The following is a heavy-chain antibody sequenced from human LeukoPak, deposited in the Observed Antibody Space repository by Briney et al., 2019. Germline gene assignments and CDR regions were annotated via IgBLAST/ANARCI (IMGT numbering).Heavy chain of an antibody. D-gene: IGHD3-3*01. CDR1: GGSISSSSYY. J-gene: IGHJ4*02. CDR2: IYYSGST. Sequence: SETLSLTCTVSGGSISSSSYYWGWIRQPPGKGLEWIGSIYYSGSTNYDPSLKSRVTISVDTSKNQFSLKLSSVTAADTAVYYCARAYYDFWSGYDYWGQGTLVTVSS. V-gene: IGHV4-39*07. CDR3: ARAYYDFWSGYDY.